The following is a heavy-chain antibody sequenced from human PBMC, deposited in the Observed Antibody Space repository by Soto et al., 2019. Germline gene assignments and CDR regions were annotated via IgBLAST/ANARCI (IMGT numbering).Heavy chain of an antibody. CDR3: ARDKDDYYYYYGMDV. V-gene: IGHV1-18*01. J-gene: IGHJ6*02. Sequence: ASVKVSCKASGYTFPSYGITGVRQPPGQGLEGMGWISAYNGNTNYAQKLQGRVTMTTDTSTSTAYMELRSLRSDDTAVYYCARDKDDYYYYYGMDVWGQGTTVTVSS. CDR1: GYTFPSYG. CDR2: ISAYNGNT.